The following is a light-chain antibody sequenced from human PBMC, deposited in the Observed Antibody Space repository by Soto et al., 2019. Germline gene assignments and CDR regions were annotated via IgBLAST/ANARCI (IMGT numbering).Light chain of an antibody. CDR2: DAS. CDR1: DDIRNY. Sequence: DIQMTQSPSSLSAFVGDRVTITCQASDDIRNYLNWYQQKPGKAPKLLIFDASNLETGVPSRFSGRGSGTDFALTITDLQPEDFATYYCQQYDDLLRATFCQGTKL. J-gene: IGKJ2*01. CDR3: QQYDDLLRAT. V-gene: IGKV1-33*01.